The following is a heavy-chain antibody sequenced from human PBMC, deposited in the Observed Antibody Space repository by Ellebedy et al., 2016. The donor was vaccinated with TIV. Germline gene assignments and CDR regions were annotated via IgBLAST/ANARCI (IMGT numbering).Heavy chain of an antibody. D-gene: IGHD5-24*01. J-gene: IGHJ4*02. CDR3: ARDLDGYHSESYFDY. Sequence: ASVKVSCKASGYTFTGYFMHWVRQAPGQGLEWMGIINPSGGSTSYAQKFQGRVTMTRDTSTSTAYMELRSLRSDDTAVYYCARDLDGYHSESYFDYWGQGTLVTVSS. V-gene: IGHV1-46*01. CDR2: INPSGGST. CDR1: GYTFTGYF.